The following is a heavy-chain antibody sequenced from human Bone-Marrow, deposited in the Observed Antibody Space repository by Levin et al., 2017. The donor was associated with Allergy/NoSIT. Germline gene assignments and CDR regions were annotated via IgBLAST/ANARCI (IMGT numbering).Heavy chain of an antibody. J-gene: IGHJ4*02. CDR3: ARGLGVGGDKYFDH. V-gene: IGHV1-18*01. CDR1: GYTFGTYG. Sequence: ASVKVSCKGYGYTFGTYGISWVRQAPGQGLEWLGWISVYNGNTKYAQKFRGRATLTADTSTSTAYMELRSLRSDDTALYYCARGLGVGGDKYFDHWGQGTLVTVSS. D-gene: IGHD1-26*01. CDR2: ISVYNGNT.